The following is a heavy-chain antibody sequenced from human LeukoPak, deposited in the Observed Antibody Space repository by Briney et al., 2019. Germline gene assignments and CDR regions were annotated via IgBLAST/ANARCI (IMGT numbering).Heavy chain of an antibody. J-gene: IGHJ4*02. Sequence: SETPSLTCAVYGGSFSGYYWSWIRQPPGKGLEWIGEINHSGSTNYNPSLKSRVTISVDTSKNQFSLKLSSVTAADTAVYYCAGGYSGSYYPFDYWGQGTLVTVSS. CDR2: INHSGST. V-gene: IGHV4-34*01. D-gene: IGHD1-26*01. CDR3: AGGYSGSYYPFDY. CDR1: GGSFSGYY.